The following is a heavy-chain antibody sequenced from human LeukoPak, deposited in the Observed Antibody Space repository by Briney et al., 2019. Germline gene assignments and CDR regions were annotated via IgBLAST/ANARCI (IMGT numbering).Heavy chain of an antibody. CDR2: IRSKDGTT. Sequence: PGGSLRLSCTASGFTFGDYSMNWVRQAPGMGLEWVGFIRSKDGTTEYAASVRGRFSISRDDSKRIAHLQMNSLRTEHTAVYYCNRWHICGVSYSNVWGQGTLVTVSS. J-gene: IGHJ1*01. D-gene: IGHD2-15*01. CDR1: GFTFGDYS. V-gene: IGHV3-49*04. CDR3: NRWHICGVSYSNV.